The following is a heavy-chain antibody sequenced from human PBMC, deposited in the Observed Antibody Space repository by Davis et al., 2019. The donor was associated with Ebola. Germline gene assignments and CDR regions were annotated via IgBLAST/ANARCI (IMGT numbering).Heavy chain of an antibody. CDR1: GFTFTSSA. J-gene: IGHJ6*02. CDR2: IVVGSGNT. Sequence: SVKVSCKASGFTFTSSAVQWVRQARGQRLEWIGWIVVGSGNTNYAQKFQERVTITRDMSTSTAYMELSSLRSEDTAVYYCAAGYYSNAALYYYYGMDVWGQGTTVTVSS. V-gene: IGHV1-58*01. CDR3: AAGYYSNAALYYYYGMDV. D-gene: IGHD4-11*01.